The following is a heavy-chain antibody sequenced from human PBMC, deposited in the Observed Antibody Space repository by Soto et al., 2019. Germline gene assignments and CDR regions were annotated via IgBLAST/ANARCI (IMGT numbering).Heavy chain of an antibody. CDR2: ISPIFGTA. J-gene: IGHJ5*02. CDR3: ARAYASGSYMHPLWFDP. D-gene: IGHD3-10*01. CDR1: GGTFSSYA. Sequence: QVQLVQSGAEVKKPGSSVKVSCKASGGTFSSYAISWVRQAPGQGLEWMGGISPIFGTANYAQKFQGRVTITADESTSTAHREMRSPRSEDTAVYYCARAYASGSYMHPLWFDPWGQGTMVAVSS. V-gene: IGHV1-69*12.